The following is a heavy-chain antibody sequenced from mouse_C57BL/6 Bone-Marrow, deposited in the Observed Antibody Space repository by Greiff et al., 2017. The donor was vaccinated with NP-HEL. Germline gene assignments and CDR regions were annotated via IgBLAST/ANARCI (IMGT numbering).Heavy chain of an antibody. Sequence: QVQLQQSGSELVKPGASVKMSCKASGYTFTSYWITWVKQRPGQGLEWIGDIPPGSGSTNYNDGCKSKVTLTVDTSYSTAFMQLSSLTSEDSAVNYCERDDYYDRAWFAYWVQRTLVTVSA. CDR3: ERDDYYDRAWFAY. CDR2: IPPGSGST. D-gene: IGHD1-1*01. CDR1: GYTFTSYW. V-gene: IGHV1-55*01. J-gene: IGHJ3*01.